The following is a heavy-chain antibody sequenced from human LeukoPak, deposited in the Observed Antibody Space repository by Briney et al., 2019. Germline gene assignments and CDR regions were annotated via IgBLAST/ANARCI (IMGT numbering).Heavy chain of an antibody. CDR2: IIAYNGNT. J-gene: IGHJ4*02. CDR3: ARDLSGSYHGVDY. CDR1: GYTFTSYG. D-gene: IGHD1-26*01. Sequence: ASVKVSSKASGYTFTSYGISCGRHAPGQGLEWMGWIIAYNGNTNYAQKLQGRVTMTTDTSTSTAYMELRSLRSDDTAVYYCARDLSGSYHGVDYWGQGTLVTVSS. V-gene: IGHV1-18*01.